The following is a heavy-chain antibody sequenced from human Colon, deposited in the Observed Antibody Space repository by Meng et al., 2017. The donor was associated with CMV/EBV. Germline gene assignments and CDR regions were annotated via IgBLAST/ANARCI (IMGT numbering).Heavy chain of an antibody. D-gene: IGHD2-15*01. V-gene: IGHV3-21*06. CDR2: ITTANAYI. Sequence: GESLKISCEASQFTFKNFAMHWARQAPGKGLEWVSSITTANAYISYAESVKGRFTISRDDAKSSLFLQMDSLRVDDTAVYYCARPLSPRSAYSALLAFWGQGTLVTVSS. CDR3: ARPLSPRSAYSALLAF. CDR1: QFTFKNFA. J-gene: IGHJ4*02.